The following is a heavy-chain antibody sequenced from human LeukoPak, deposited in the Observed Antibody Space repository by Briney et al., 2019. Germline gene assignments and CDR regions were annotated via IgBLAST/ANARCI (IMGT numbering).Heavy chain of an antibody. CDR1: GYTFTGYY. CDR2: ISGYNGNT. J-gene: IGHJ5*02. D-gene: IGHD2-15*01. V-gene: IGHV1-18*04. Sequence: ASVKVSCKASGYTFTGYYIHWVRLAPGQGLEWMGWISGYNGNTKYAQKFQGRVIMTTDTSTSTAYMELRSLRSDDTAIYYCARGGSGSSTWFDPWGQGTLVTVSS. CDR3: ARGGSGSSTWFDP.